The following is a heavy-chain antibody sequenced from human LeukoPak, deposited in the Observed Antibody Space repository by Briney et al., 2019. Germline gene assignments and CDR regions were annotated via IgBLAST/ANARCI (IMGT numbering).Heavy chain of an antibody. D-gene: IGHD1-1*01. J-gene: IGHJ4*02. Sequence: PSETLSLTCAVCGGSFRGYYWSWIRQPPGKGLEWIGEINHSGSTNYNPSLKSRVTISVDTSKNQFSLKLSSVTAADTAVYYCARGLKLEIDYWGQGTLVTVSS. CDR2: INHSGST. CDR3: ARGLKLEIDY. CDR1: GGSFRGYY. V-gene: IGHV4-34*01.